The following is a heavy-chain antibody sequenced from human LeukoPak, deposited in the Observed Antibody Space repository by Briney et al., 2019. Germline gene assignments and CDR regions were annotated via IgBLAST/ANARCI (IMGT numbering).Heavy chain of an antibody. CDR1: GFTFSSYW. CDR3: ARSGGRDIVVVPAAMSYYYGMDV. J-gene: IGHJ6*02. CDR2: INSDGSST. Sequence: GGSLRLYCAASGFTFSSYWMHWVRQAPGKGLVWVSRINSDGSSTSYADSVKGRFTISRDNAKNTLYLQMNSLRAEDTAVYYCARSGGRDIVVVPAAMSYYYGMDVWGQGTTVTISS. D-gene: IGHD2-2*01. V-gene: IGHV3-74*01.